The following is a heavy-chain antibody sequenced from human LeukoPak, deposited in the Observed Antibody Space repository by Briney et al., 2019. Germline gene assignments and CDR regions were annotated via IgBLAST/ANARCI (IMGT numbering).Heavy chain of an antibody. CDR3: AGGGGWTSEY. CDR2: IQDDGSER. CDR1: GFTFSTYW. Sequence: GGSLRLSCAASGFTFSTYWMTWVRQAPGKGLEWVANIQDDGSERNYMDSVKGRFTISRDNAKNLLYLQMSSLRAEDTAVYYCAGGGGWTSEYWGQGTLVTVSS. V-gene: IGHV3-7*03. D-gene: IGHD6-19*01. J-gene: IGHJ4*02.